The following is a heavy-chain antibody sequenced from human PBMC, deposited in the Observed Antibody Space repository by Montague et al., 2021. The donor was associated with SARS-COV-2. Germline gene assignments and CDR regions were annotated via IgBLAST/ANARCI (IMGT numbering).Heavy chain of an antibody. CDR3: ARGPRITMIVVVITDIWFDP. V-gene: IGHV4-34*01. CDR2: INHSGST. D-gene: IGHD3-22*01. CDR1: GGSFSGYY. Sequence: SETLSLTCAVYGGSFSGYYWSWIRQPPGKGLEWIGEINHSGSTNYNPSLKSRVTISVDTSKNQFSLKLSSVTAADTAVYYCARGPRITMIVVVITDIWFDPWGQGTLVTVFS. J-gene: IGHJ5*02.